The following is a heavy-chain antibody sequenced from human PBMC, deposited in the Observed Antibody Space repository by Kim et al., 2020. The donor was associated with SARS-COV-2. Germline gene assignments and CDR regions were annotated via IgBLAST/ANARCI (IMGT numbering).Heavy chain of an antibody. J-gene: IGHJ6*02. D-gene: IGHD3-10*01. CDR3: ASELWYGDYIYYYYGMDV. V-gene: IGHV1-3*01. CDR2: FNAGNGDT. CDR1: GYTFTSYA. Sequence: ASVKVSCKASGYTFTSYAMHWVRQAPGQGLEWMGGFNAGNGDTKYSQKFQGRVTITKDTSASTAYMELSSLRSEDTAVYYCASELWYGDYIYYYYGMDVWGQGTTVTVSS.